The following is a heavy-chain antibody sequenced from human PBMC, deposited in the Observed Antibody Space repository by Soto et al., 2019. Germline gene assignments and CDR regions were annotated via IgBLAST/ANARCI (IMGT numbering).Heavy chain of an antibody. V-gene: IGHV1-58*01. Sequence: SVKVSCKASGFTFSSSAVQWVRQARGQRLEWIGWIVVGSGNTNYAQKFQERVTITRDMSTNTAYTELSSLRSADTAVYYCARLIAVAFGMDVWGQGTTVTVSS. CDR2: IVVGSGNT. CDR1: GFTFSSSA. CDR3: ARLIAVAFGMDV. D-gene: IGHD6-19*01. J-gene: IGHJ6*02.